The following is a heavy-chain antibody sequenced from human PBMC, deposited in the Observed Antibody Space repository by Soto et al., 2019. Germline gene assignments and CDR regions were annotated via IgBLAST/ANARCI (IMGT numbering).Heavy chain of an antibody. V-gene: IGHV3-21*06. CDR3: ARDFKESQYYYYCMDV. CDR1: GFTFSSYS. Sequence: EVQLVESGGGLVKPGGSLRLSCVVSGFTFSSYSMNWVRQAPGKGLEWVSSISSSSIYTSYADSVKGRFTISRDNAKNSVYLRMNSLRAEDTAVYYCARDFKESQYYYYCMDVWGKGTTVTVSS. CDR2: ISSSSIYT. J-gene: IGHJ6*03. D-gene: IGHD3-10*01.